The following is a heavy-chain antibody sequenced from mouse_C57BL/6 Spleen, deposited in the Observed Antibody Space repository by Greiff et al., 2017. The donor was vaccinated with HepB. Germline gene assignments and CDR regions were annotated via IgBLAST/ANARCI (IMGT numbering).Heavy chain of an antibody. D-gene: IGHD1-1*01. CDR2: IYPGDGDT. Sequence: VQLVESGAELVKPGASVKISCKASGYAFSSYWMNWVKQRPGKGLEWIGQIYPGDGDTNYNGKFKGKATLTADKSSSTAYMQLSSLTSEDSAVYYCARMGTTVVDYYAMDYWGQGASVTVAS. V-gene: IGHV1-80*01. CDR3: ARMGTTVVDYYAMDY. CDR1: GYAFSSYW. J-gene: IGHJ4*01.